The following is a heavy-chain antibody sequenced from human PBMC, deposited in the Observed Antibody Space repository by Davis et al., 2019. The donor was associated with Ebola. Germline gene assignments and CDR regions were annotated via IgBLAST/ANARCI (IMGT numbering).Heavy chain of an antibody. D-gene: IGHD2-15*01. CDR3: ARDMIVVVVAATKSLYYYGMDV. V-gene: IGHV1-46*03. CDR1: GYTFTGYY. Sequence: AASVKVSCKASGYTFTGYYMHWVRQAPGQGLEWMGLINPSGGSTSYAQKLQGRVTMTRDTSTSTVYMELSSLRSEDTAVYYCARDMIVVVVAATKSLYYYGMDVWGKGTTVTVSS. J-gene: IGHJ6*04. CDR2: INPSGGST.